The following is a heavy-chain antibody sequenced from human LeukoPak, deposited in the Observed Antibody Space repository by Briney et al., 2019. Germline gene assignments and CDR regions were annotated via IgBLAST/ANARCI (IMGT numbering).Heavy chain of an antibody. V-gene: IGHV3-9*01. Sequence: GRSLRLSCAASGFTFDDYAMHWVRQAPGKGLEWVSGISWNSGSIDYADSVKGRFTISRDNAKNSLYLQMNSLRAEDTALYYCAKDSGSSWYSIQDAFDIWGQGTMVTVSS. J-gene: IGHJ3*02. CDR2: ISWNSGSI. D-gene: IGHD6-13*01. CDR3: AKDSGSSWYSIQDAFDI. CDR1: GFTFDDYA.